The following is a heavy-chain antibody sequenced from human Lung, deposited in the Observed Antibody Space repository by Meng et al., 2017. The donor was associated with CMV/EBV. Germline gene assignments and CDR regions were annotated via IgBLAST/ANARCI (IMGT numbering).Heavy chain of an antibody. J-gene: IGHJ5*02. CDR2: IYYSGST. D-gene: IGHD2-2*01. Sequence: LXXTVPGGXISRYYWGWIRQPPGKGLEWIGYIYYSGSTNYNPSLKSRVTISVDTSKNQFSLKLSSVTAADTAVYYCARVLGYCSSTSCYRRSHSPLDWFDPWXQGTXVTVAS. CDR3: ARVLGYCSSTSCYRRSHSPLDWFDP. V-gene: IGHV4-59*01. CDR1: GGXISRYY.